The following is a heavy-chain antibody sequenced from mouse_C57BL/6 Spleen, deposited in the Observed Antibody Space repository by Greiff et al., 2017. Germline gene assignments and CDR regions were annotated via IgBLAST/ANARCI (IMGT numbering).Heavy chain of an antibody. J-gene: IGHJ2*01. Sequence: QVQLQQPGAELVKPGASVKLSCKASGYTFTSYWMQWVKQRPGQGLEWIGEIDPSDSYTNYNQKFKGKATLTVDTSSSTAYMQLSSLTSEDSAVHYCARGGKYENFDYWGQGTTLTVSS. CDR1: GYTFTSYW. D-gene: IGHD2-1*01. CDR2: IDPSDSYT. V-gene: IGHV1-50*01. CDR3: ARGGKYENFDY.